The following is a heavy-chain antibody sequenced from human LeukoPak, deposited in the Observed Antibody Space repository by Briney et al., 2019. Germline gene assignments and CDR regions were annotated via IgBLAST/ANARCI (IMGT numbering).Heavy chain of an antibody. CDR2: IKPDGSQK. CDR1: GFIFSHYW. V-gene: IGHV3-7*01. J-gene: IGHJ3*02. D-gene: IGHD2-15*01. CDR3: AREDMWAFDI. Sequence: PGGSLRLSCAASGFIFSHYWMSWVRQAPGKGLEWVANIKPDGSQKDYVDSVKGRFTISRDTAKNSLYLQVDSLRAEDTAVYYCAREDMWAFDIWGQGTMVTVSS.